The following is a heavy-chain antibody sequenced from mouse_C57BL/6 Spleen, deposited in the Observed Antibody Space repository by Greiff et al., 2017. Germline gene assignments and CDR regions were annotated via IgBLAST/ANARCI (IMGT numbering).Heavy chain of an antibody. CDR1: GYSITSGYY. V-gene: IGHV3-6*01. CDR2: ISYDGSN. J-gene: IGHJ1*03. Sequence: VQLQQSGPGLVKPSQSLSLTCSVTGYSITSGYYWNWIRQFPGNKLEWMGYISYDGSNNYNPSLKNRISITRDTSKNQFFLKLDSVTTEDTATYYCARGAFDVWGTGTTVTVSS. CDR3: ARGAFDV.